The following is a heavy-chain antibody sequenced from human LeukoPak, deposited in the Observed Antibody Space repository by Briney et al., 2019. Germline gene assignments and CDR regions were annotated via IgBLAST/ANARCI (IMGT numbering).Heavy chain of an antibody. CDR2: IYYSGST. V-gene: IGHV4-59*12. Sequence: SETLSLTCTVSGGSISSYYWSWIRQPPGKGLEWIGYIYYSGSTNYNTSLKSRVTISVDTSKNQFSLKLSSVTAADTAVYYCARDEYYYGSGSYSGFDYWGQGTLVTVSS. J-gene: IGHJ4*02. CDR3: ARDEYYYGSGSYSGFDY. CDR1: GGSISSYY. D-gene: IGHD3-10*01.